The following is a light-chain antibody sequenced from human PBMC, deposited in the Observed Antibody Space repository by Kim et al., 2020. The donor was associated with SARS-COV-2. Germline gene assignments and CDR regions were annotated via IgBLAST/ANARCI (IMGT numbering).Light chain of an antibody. J-gene: IGLJ2*01. CDR2: LYSDGRH. Sequence: SVKLTCILSTGQSTYAIAWLQQQPGKGPRYLMRLYSDGRHTKGDGIPYRFSGSTSGSEYSLTISSLQSEDEADYYCQTWGSGIGVFGGGTQLTVL. CDR1: TGQSTYA. V-gene: IGLV4-69*01. CDR3: QTWGSGIGV.